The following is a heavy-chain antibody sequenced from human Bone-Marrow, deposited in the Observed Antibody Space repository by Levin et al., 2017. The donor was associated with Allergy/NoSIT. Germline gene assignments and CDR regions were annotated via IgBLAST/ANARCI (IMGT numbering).Heavy chain of an antibody. CDR2: ISHDERSI. Sequence: LSLTCAVSGSTFSRFVLHWVRQAPGKGLEWVAVISHDERSIIYADSVRGRFTISKDNTKDTMYLQMNSLRDEDTAVYYCATAGPTSGYADAFEFWGQGTMVTVSS. CDR1: GSTFSRFV. V-gene: IGHV3-30*04. J-gene: IGHJ3*01. D-gene: IGHD3-22*01. CDR3: ATAGPTSGYADAFEF.